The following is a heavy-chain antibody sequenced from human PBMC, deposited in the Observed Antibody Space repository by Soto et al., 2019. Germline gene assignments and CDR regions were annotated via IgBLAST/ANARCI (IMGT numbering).Heavy chain of an antibody. CDR3: ARGRDDYGDYGEVVSFDY. J-gene: IGHJ4*02. V-gene: IGHV3-30-3*01. D-gene: IGHD4-17*01. CDR1: GFTFSSYA. Sequence: GGSLRLSCAASGFTFSSYAMHWVRQAPGKGLEWVAVISYDGSNKYYADSVKGRFTISRDNSKNTLYLQMNSLRAEDTAVYYCARGRDDYGDYGEVVSFDYWGQGTLVP. CDR2: ISYDGSNK.